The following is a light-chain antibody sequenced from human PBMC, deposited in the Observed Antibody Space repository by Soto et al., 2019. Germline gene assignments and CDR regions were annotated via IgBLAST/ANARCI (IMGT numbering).Light chain of an antibody. Sequence: DIEMTQSPATLSASLGDRVTLSCRASQSVGRDLAWYQQKPGQAPKLLLHGATARATGIPARFSGSGSGTEFTLTITSLQSEDFAVYYCQQYNNCPRTFGQGTKVDVK. CDR2: GAT. CDR1: QSVGRD. CDR3: QQYNNCPRT. V-gene: IGKV3-15*01. J-gene: IGKJ1*01.